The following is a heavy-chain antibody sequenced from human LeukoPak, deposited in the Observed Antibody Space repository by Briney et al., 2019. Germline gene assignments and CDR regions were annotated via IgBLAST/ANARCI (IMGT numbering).Heavy chain of an antibody. CDR2: IYNGGST. CDR1: GFNVSSYY. CDR3: ASAASLSYYYYMDV. D-gene: IGHD2-15*01. V-gene: IGHV3-53*01. J-gene: IGHJ6*03. Sequence: GGSLRLSCAASGFNVSSYYMTWVRQAPGKGLEWVSVIYNGGSTYYADSVKGRFTISRDNAKNSLYLQMNSLRAEDTAVYYCASAASLSYYYYMDVWGKGTTVTVSS.